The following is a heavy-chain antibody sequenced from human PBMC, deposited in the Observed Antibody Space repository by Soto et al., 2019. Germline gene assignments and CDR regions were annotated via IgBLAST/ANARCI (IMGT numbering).Heavy chain of an antibody. V-gene: IGHV3-23*01. CDR1: GFTFNNYA. D-gene: IGHD3-10*01. CDR2: ISGGGDTT. J-gene: IGHJ4*02. CDR3: AKGQGGSRSLTPRVDF. Sequence: EVQLLESGGGLVQPGGSLRLSCAASGFTFNNYAMTWVRQAPGKGLEWVSAISGGGDTTSYADSVKGRFTVSRDGSKTKIHLQMRSLRAEDKDLYYCAKGQGGSRSLTPRVDFWGQGTLVTVSS.